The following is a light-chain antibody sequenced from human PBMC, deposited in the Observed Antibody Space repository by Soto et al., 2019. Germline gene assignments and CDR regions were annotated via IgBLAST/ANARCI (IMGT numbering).Light chain of an antibody. V-gene: IGKV3-20*01. CDR3: KHYWT. Sequence: ETVLTQSPGTLSLSPGERVTLSCRTSQIAPSSNLAWYQQKPGQAPRLLIYGASSRATGITDRFSGSGSGTDFTLTVSRLEPEDFAVYFCKHYWTFGPGTKVDLK. CDR1: QIAPSSN. J-gene: IGKJ3*01. CDR2: GAS.